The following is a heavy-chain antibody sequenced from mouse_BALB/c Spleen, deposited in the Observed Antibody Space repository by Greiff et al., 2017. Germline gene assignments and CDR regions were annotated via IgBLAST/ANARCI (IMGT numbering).Heavy chain of an antibody. CDR2: ILPGSGST. Sequence: QVQLQQSGAELMKPGASVKISCKATGYTFSSYWIEWVKQRPGHGLEWIGEILPGSGSTNYNEKFKGKATFTADTSSNTAYMQLSSLTSEDSAVYYCARSEDYYGSNWYFDVWGAGTTVTVSS. CDR1: GYTFSSYW. V-gene: IGHV1-9*01. J-gene: IGHJ1*01. CDR3: ARSEDYYGSNWYFDV. D-gene: IGHD1-1*01.